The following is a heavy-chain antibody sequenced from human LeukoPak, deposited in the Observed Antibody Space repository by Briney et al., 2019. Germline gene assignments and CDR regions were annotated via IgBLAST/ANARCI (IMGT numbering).Heavy chain of an antibody. J-gene: IGHJ5*02. CDR3: ARGVGEYCSSTSCPNWFDP. Sequence: SVKVSCKASGGTFSSYDISWVRQAPGQGLEWMGGIIPIFGTANYAQKFQGRVTITADESTSTAYMELSSLRSEDTAVYYCARGVGEYCSSTSCPNWFDPWGQGTLVTVSS. CDR2: IIPIFGTA. V-gene: IGHV1-69*13. D-gene: IGHD2-2*01. CDR1: GGTFSSYD.